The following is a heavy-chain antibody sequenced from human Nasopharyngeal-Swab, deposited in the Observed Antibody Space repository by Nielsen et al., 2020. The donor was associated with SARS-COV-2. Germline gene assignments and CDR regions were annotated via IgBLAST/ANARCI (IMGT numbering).Heavy chain of an antibody. D-gene: IGHD2-21*02. Sequence: GESLKISCTASGFTFSGYAMNCVRQAPGEGLQWVAGILGGGSDKFYAESVMGRFTISRDNSKNTLYLQMNSLRAEDTATYYCAKDRLPDGAWDIDYWGQGTLVTVSP. CDR1: GFTFSGYA. CDR3: AKDRLPDGAWDIDY. CDR2: ILGGGSDK. V-gene: IGHV3-23*01. J-gene: IGHJ4*02.